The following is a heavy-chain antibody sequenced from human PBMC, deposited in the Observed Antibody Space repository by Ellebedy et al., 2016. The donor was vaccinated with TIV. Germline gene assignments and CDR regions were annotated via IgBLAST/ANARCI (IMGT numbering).Heavy chain of an antibody. V-gene: IGHV1-2*02. CDR2: INPNTGAT. D-gene: IGHD3-10*01. Sequence: AASVKVSCKASGYSFSAYYIHSVRQAPGQGLEWMAWINPNTGATNYAQSFQGRVTLTTDTSISTAYMELSGPTSDDTALYFCARGLWFGVLLYLDHWGQGTLITVSS. CDR1: GYSFSAYY. CDR3: ARGLWFGVLLYLDH. J-gene: IGHJ4*02.